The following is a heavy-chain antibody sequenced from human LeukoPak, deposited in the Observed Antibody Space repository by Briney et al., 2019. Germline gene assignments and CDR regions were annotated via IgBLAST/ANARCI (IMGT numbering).Heavy chain of an antibody. CDR3: ARLSQGDSSGYPGWFDP. CDR2: VYPGDPDI. J-gene: IGHJ5*02. Sequence: GESLKITCKGSGYRFDNSWVGWVRQMPGKGLEWMGLVYPGDPDIRYSPSFQGQVTISADKSISTAYLQWSSLKASDTAMYYCARLSQGDSSGYPGWFDPWGQGTLVTVSS. V-gene: IGHV5-51*01. CDR1: GYRFDNSW. D-gene: IGHD3-22*01.